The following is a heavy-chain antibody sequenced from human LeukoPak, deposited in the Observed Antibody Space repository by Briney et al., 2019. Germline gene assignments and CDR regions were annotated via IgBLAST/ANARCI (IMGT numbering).Heavy chain of an antibody. Sequence: GGSLRLSCAASGFTFSSYWMSWVRQAPGKGLEWVSYISSSSSTIYYADSVKGRFTISRDNAKNSLYLQMNSLRAEDTAVYYCARDRSYGGNLNYYYMDVWGKGTTVTVSS. CDR1: GFTFSSYW. V-gene: IGHV3-48*01. D-gene: IGHD4-23*01. J-gene: IGHJ6*03. CDR2: ISSSSSTI. CDR3: ARDRSYGGNLNYYYMDV.